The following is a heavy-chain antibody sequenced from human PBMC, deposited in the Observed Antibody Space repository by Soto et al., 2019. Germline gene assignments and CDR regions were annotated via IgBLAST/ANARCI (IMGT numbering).Heavy chain of an antibody. CDR1: GGTFSSYA. Sequence: QVQLVQSGAEVKKPGSSVKVSCKASGGTFSSYAISWVRQAPGQGLEWMGGIIPIFGTANYAQKFQGRVTITADESTSTANMELSSLRSEDTAVYYCAELGDCGGDCTENDYWGQGTLVTVSS. J-gene: IGHJ4*02. D-gene: IGHD2-21*02. V-gene: IGHV1-69*12. CDR3: AELGDCGGDCTENDY. CDR2: IIPIFGTA.